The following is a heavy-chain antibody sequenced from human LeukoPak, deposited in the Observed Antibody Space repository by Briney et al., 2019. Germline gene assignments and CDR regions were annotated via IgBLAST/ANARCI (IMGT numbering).Heavy chain of an antibody. CDR2: ISYDGSNK. CDR1: GFTFSSYA. J-gene: IGHJ4*02. CDR3: ARETYGSGSYFAIRGPDSGY. D-gene: IGHD3-10*01. V-gene: IGHV3-30*04. Sequence: GSLRLSCAASGFTFSSYAMHWVRQAPGKGLEWVAVISYDGSNKYYADSVKGRFTISRDNAKNSLYLQMNSLRAEDTAVYYCARETYGSGSYFAIRGPDSGYWGQGTLVTVSS.